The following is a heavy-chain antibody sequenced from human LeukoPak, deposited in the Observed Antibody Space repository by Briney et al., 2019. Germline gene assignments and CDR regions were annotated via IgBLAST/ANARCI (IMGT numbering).Heavy chain of an antibody. J-gene: IGHJ4*02. V-gene: IGHV3-9*01. CDR3: AKDKDSSGRKGVFDY. Sequence: PGGSLPHLCAAPGFTFDDYAMHWVRQAPGKGLEWVSGISWNSGSIGYADSVKGRFTISRDNAKNSLYLQMNSLRAEDTALYYCAKDKDSSGRKGVFDYCGQGTLVTVSS. D-gene: IGHD6-19*01. CDR2: ISWNSGSI. CDR1: GFTFDDYA.